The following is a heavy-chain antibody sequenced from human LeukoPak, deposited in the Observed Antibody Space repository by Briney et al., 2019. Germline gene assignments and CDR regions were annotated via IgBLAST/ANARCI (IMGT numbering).Heavy chain of an antibody. CDR2: ISGSGGST. V-gene: IGHV3-23*01. D-gene: IGHD2-15*01. J-gene: IGHJ6*02. Sequence: GGSLRLSCAASGFTFSSYAMSWVRQAPGKGLEWVSAISGSGGSTYYADSVKGRFTISRDNSKNTLYLQMNSLRAEDTAVYYCAKDREYCSGGSCYYYGMDVWGQGTTVTVSS. CDR1: GFTFSSYA. CDR3: AKDREYCSGGSCYYYGMDV.